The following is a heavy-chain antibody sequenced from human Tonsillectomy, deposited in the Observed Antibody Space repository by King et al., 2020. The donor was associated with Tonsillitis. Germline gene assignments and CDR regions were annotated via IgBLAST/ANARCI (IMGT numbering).Heavy chain of an antibody. CDR1: GFTFDDYA. D-gene: IGHD3/OR15-3a*01. CDR2: ISWNSGII. CDR3: SKGHSLDPKTEIDY. Sequence: VQLVESGGGLVQPGRSLRLSCAASGFTFDDYAMHWVRQAPGKGLEWVSSISWNSGIIVYADSVKGRFTISRDNTKNSLYLQMNSLIPEDTAFFYWSKGHSLDPKTEIDYWGQGTLVTVSS. V-gene: IGHV3-9*01. J-gene: IGHJ4*02.